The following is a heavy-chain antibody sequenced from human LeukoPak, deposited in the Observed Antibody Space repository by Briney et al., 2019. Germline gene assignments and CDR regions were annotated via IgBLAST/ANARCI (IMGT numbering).Heavy chain of an antibody. CDR3: ARHEGFSQKD. Sequence: PSGTLSLTCAVSGVSMSSNNWWSWVRQPPGKGLEWIGEIHESGSTNYNPCLKSRVTISVDKSKDQFSLKLSSVTAADTAVYYCARHEGFSQKDWGQGTQVTVS. CDR1: GVSMSSNNW. CDR2: IHESGST. V-gene: IGHV4-4*02. J-gene: IGHJ4*02.